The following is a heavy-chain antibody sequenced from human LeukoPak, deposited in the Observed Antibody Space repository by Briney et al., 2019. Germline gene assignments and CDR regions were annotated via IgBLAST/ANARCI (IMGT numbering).Heavy chain of an antibody. CDR3: AKESGAGYYIPGHDAFHI. CDR1: GGSFSGFY. D-gene: IGHD3-9*01. J-gene: IGHJ3*02. Sequence: SETLSLTCPVYGGSFSGFYWSWIRQPPGKGLEWIGEINHSGSTNYNPSLKSRVTISVDTSKNQFSLKLSSVTAADTAVYYCAKESGAGYYIPGHDAFHIWGQGTMVTVSS. CDR2: INHSGST. V-gene: IGHV4-34*01.